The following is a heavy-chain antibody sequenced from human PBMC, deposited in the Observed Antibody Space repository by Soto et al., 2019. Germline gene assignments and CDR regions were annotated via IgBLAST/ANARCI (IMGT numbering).Heavy chain of an antibody. CDR3: AEDEGVAGTLDFAAFDI. V-gene: IGHV3-23*01. CDR2: ISGSGSAT. Sequence: EVQLLESGGGLVQPGGSLRLSCAASGFTFSSYAMSWVRQAPGKGLEWVSAISGSGSATYYADSVKGRFTISRDNSKTTLYLQMNSLRAEDTAVFYCAEDEGVAGTLDFAAFDIWGQGTMVTVSS. J-gene: IGHJ3*02. CDR1: GFTFSSYA. D-gene: IGHD6-19*01.